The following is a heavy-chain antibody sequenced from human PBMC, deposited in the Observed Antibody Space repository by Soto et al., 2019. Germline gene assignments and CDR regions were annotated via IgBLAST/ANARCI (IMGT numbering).Heavy chain of an antibody. D-gene: IGHD2-2*01. V-gene: IGHV3-21*01. J-gene: IGHJ4*02. Sequence: GGSLRLSCAVSGFNFNNYGINWVRQAPGKGLEWVSSVSKSDYTYYSDSVKGRFTISRDNAKNSVSLQMNTLRAEDTAVYYCAREDSIIIPAVSDFWGQGTLVTVSS. CDR3: AREDSIIIPAVSDF. CDR2: VSKSDYT. CDR1: GFNFNNYG.